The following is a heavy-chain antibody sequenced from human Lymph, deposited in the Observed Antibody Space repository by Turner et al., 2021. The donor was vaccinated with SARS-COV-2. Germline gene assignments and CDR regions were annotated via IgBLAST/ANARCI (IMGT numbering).Heavy chain of an antibody. J-gene: IGHJ4*02. CDR3: ARGPPDFPYYFDY. D-gene: IGHD2-21*02. CDR2: ITFTSSDI. V-gene: IGHV3-21*01. Sequence: EVQLVESGGGLVKPGGSLRLSCAASGFTFSSYSMNWVRQAQGKGQEWVSSITFTSSDIYYADSVKGRFTISRDNAKNSLYLQMNSLRAEDTAVYYCARGPPDFPYYFDYWGQGTLVTVSS. CDR1: GFTFSSYS.